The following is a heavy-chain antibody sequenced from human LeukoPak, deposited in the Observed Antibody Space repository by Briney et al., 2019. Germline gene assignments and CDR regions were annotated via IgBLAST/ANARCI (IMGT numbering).Heavy chain of an antibody. V-gene: IGHV4-34*09. CDR2: IYYSGST. CDR1: GGSFSGYY. CDR3: ARVNWDIVVVPASNWFDP. J-gene: IGHJ5*02. D-gene: IGHD2-2*01. Sequence: SETLSLTCAVYGGSFSGYYWSWIRQPPGKGLEWIGYIYYSGSTYYNPSLKSRVTISVDTSKNQFSLKLSSVTAADTAVYYCARVNWDIVVVPASNWFDPWGQGTLVTVSS.